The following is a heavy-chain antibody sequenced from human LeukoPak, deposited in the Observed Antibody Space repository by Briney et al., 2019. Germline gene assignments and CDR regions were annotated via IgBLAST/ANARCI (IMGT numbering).Heavy chain of an antibody. J-gene: IGHJ4*02. Sequence: PSETLSLTCTVSGGSISSYYWSWIRQPPGKGLEWIGYISYTGRSNYNPSLESRVTISVDMSNSQFSLKLSSVTAADTAVYYCATGSGWYNYWGQGTLVTVSS. D-gene: IGHD6-19*01. V-gene: IGHV4-59*01. CDR3: ATGSGWYNY. CDR2: ISYTGRS. CDR1: GGSISSYY.